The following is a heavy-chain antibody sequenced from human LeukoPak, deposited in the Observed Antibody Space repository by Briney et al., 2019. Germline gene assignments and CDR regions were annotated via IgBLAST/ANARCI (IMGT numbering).Heavy chain of an antibody. CDR1: GYTFTGYY. J-gene: IGHJ4*02. CDR2: INPNSGGT. Sequence: ASVTVSCKASGYTFTGYYMHWVRQAPGQGLEWMGWINPNSGGTNYAQKFQGRVTMTRDTSISTAYMELSRLRSDDTAVYYCARDVPQGEQWLVRHLDYWGQGTLVTVSS. V-gene: IGHV1-2*02. D-gene: IGHD6-19*01. CDR3: ARDVPQGEQWLVRHLDY.